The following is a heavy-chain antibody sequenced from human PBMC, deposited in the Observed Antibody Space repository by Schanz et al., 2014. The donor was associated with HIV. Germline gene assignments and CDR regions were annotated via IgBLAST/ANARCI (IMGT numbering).Heavy chain of an antibody. CDR2: ISYDRINK. D-gene: IGHD2-15*01. Sequence: QVQLVESGGGVVQPGRSLRLSCAVSGFTFSHYAMHWVRQAPGKGLEWVAVISYDRINKYYADSVKGRFTISRDNSKNTLYLQMNSLRAEDTAVYYCARGGIWEWDQPDFDYWGQGTLVTVSS. CDR3: ARGGIWEWDQPDFDY. J-gene: IGHJ4*02. CDR1: GFTFSHYA. V-gene: IGHV3-30-3*01.